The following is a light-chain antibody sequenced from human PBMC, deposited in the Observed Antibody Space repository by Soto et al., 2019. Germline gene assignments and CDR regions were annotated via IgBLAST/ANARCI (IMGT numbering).Light chain of an antibody. J-gene: IGLJ3*02. CDR2: EVS. CDR1: SSDIGYYNY. Sequence: QSALTQPASVSGSPGQSITISCTGTSSDIGYYNYVSWYRQHPGKAPKLMIYEVSNRPSGVSYRFSGSKSGNTASPAISGLQAEDEADYYCSSYTTSSTQVLGGGTKLTVL. V-gene: IGLV2-14*01. CDR3: SSYTTSSTQV.